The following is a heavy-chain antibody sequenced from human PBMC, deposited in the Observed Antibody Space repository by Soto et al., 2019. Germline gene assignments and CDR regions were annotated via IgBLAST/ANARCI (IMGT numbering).Heavy chain of an antibody. J-gene: IGHJ4*02. CDR1: GFTVRSNF. CDR2: IHRGGNT. CDR3: ASIYNDY. V-gene: IGHV3-53*01. D-gene: IGHD1-1*01. Sequence: PGGSLRLSCAASGFTVRSNFMTWVRQSPGKGLEWVSVIHRGGNTHYADSVKGRFTISRDNSRNTVYLQMNSLRAEDTAVYYCASIYNDYWGQGTLVTVSS.